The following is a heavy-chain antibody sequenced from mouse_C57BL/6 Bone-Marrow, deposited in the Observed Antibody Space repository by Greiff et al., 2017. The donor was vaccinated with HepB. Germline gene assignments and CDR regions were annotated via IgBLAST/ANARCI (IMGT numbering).Heavy chain of an antibody. J-gene: IGHJ1*03. V-gene: IGHV1-22*01. CDR2: INPNNGGT. CDR3: EIGGHPGWYSGG. CDR1: GYTFTAYN. Sequence: IQLQQSGPGLGKPGASVKMSCKASGYTFTAYNMHWVKQSHGKSLEWIGYINPNNGGTSYNQKFKGKATLTVNKSSSTAYMELRSLTSEDSAVYYCEIGGHPGWYSGGCGTGTPVSVSS.